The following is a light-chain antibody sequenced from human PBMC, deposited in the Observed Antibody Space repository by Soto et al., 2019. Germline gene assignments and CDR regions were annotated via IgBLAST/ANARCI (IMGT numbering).Light chain of an antibody. V-gene: IGLV1-44*01. CDR2: NNN. CDR1: YSNFGSNI. Sequence: QSVLTQPPSASGTPGQRVTISCSGSYSNFGSNIVNWYQHFPGTAPKLLIYNNNKRPSGVPDRFSASKSGTSVSLAISGLQSEDEAIYYCAFWDDSLNDVLFGGGTKLTVL. CDR3: AFWDDSLNDVL. J-gene: IGLJ2*01.